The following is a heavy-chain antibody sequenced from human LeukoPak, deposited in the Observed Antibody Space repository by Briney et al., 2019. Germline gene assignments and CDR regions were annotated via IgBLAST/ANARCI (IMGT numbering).Heavy chain of an antibody. V-gene: IGHV1-58*02. CDR1: GFTFTSSA. CDR2: IVVGSGNT. J-gene: IGHJ4*02. D-gene: IGHD3-9*01. CDR3: ATAREYFDWLLPLDY. Sequence: ASVKVSCKASGFTFTSSAMQWVRQARGQRLEWIGWIVVGSGNTNYAQKFQERVTITRDMSTSTAYMELSSLRSEDTAVYYCATAREYFDWLLPLDYWGQGTLVTVSS.